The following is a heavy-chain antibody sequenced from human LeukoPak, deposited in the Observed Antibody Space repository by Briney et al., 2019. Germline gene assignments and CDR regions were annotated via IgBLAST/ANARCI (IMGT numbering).Heavy chain of an antibody. D-gene: IGHD1-26*01. CDR2: ISSGSNTI. CDR3: ARSLSGNYYYYGMDV. J-gene: IGHJ6*02. V-gene: IGHV3-48*01. CDR1: RFTFSTYS. Sequence: GGSLRLSCAASRFTFSTYSMNWVRQAPGKGLEWVSYISSGSNTIYYADSVKGRFTISRDNAKNSLYLQMNSLRAEDTAVYHCARSLSGNYYYYGMDVWGQGTTVTVSS.